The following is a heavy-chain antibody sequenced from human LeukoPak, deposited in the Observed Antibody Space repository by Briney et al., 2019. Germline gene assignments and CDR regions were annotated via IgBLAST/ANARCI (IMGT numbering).Heavy chain of an antibody. V-gene: IGHV3-48*01. D-gene: IGHD6-6*01. Sequence: GGSLRLSCAASGFTFSSYSMNWVRQAPGKGLEWVSYISSSSSNMYYAGSVKGRFTISRDSAKNSLYLQMNSLRAEDTAVYYCAREYSSSSGRSFDYWGQGTLVIVSS. CDR2: ISSSSSNM. CDR1: GFTFSSYS. J-gene: IGHJ4*02. CDR3: AREYSSSSGRSFDY.